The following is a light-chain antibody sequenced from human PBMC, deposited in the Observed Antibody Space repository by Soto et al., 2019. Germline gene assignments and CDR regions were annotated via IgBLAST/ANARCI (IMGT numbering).Light chain of an antibody. V-gene: IGKV3-20*01. CDR2: GIS. J-gene: IGKJ1*01. CDR3: EQYGSSPRT. CDR1: QSVSSNY. Sequence: EIVLTQSPGTLSLSPGERAALSCRASQSVSSNYFAWYQQRPGQAPRLLIYGISSRATGIPDRFSGSGSGTDFTLTISRLEPEDFAVYYCEQYGSSPRTFGQGTKVDI.